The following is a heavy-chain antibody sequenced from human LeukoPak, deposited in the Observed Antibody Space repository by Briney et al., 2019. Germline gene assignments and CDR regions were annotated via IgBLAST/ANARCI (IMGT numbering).Heavy chain of an antibody. CDR2: ISHSGST. CDR1: GGSFSGYY. V-gene: IGHV4-34*01. Sequence: SETLSLTCAVYGGSFSGYYWSWIRQPPGKGLEWIGEISHSGSTNYNPSLKSRVTISVDTSKNQLSLKLSSVTAADTAVYYCARWGAVVPAAMGYYYYYMDVWGKGTTVTVSS. CDR3: ARWGAVVPAAMGYYYYYMDV. J-gene: IGHJ6*03. D-gene: IGHD2-2*01.